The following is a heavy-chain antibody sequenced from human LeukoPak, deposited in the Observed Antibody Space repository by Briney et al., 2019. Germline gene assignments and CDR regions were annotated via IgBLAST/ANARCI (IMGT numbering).Heavy chain of an antibody. CDR1: GFTFSSYG. D-gene: IGHD4-17*01. CDR3: AKEGDDYGDYTHYYYYMDV. CDR2: IWYGGSNK. Sequence: GGSLRLSCAASGFTFSSYGMHWVRQAPGKGLEWVAVIWYGGSNKYYADSVKGRFTISRDNSKNTLYLQMNSLRAEDTAVYYCAKEGDDYGDYTHYYYYMDVWGKGTTVTVSS. V-gene: IGHV3-30*02. J-gene: IGHJ6*03.